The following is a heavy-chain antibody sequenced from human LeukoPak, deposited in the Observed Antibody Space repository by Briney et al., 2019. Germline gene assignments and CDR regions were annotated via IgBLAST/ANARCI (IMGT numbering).Heavy chain of an antibody. CDR2: IYHSGST. D-gene: IGHD2-15*01. CDR1: GYSISSGYY. V-gene: IGHV4-38-2*02. J-gene: IGHJ4*02. Sequence: SETLSLTCTVSGYSISSGYYGGWIRQPPGKGLEWIGSIYHSGSTYYNPSLKSRVTISVDTSKNQFSLKLSSVTAADTAVYYCARGPFVVVVAATPFDYWGQGTLVTVSS. CDR3: ARGPFVVVVAATPFDY.